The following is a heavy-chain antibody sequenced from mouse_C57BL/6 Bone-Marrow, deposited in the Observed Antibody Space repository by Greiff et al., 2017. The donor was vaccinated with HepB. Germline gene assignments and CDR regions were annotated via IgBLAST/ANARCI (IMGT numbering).Heavy chain of an antibody. Sequence: EVKLQESGGGLVKPGGSLKLSCAASGFTFSSYTMSWVRQTPEKRLEWVATISGGGGNTYYPDSVKGRFTISRDNAKNTLYLQMSSLRSEDTALYYCARWRGSSYRYYAMDYWGQGTSVTVSS. CDR1: GFTFSSYT. CDR2: ISGGGGNT. CDR3: ARWRGSSYRYYAMDY. J-gene: IGHJ4*01. V-gene: IGHV5-9*01. D-gene: IGHD1-1*01.